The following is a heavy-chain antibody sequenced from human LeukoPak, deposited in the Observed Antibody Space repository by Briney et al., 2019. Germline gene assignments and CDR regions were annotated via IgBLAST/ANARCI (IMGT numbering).Heavy chain of an antibody. D-gene: IGHD2-15*01. V-gene: IGHV1-8*01. CDR1: GYTFTSYD. CDR2: MNPNSGNT. CDR3: ARDRYCSGGSCYYSSFDP. Sequence: ASVKVSCKASGYTFTSYDINWVRQATGQGLEWMGWMNPNSGNTGYAQKFQGRVTMTRDTSISTAYMELSRLRSDDTAVYYCARDRYCSGGSCYYSSFDPWGQGTLVTVSS. J-gene: IGHJ5*02.